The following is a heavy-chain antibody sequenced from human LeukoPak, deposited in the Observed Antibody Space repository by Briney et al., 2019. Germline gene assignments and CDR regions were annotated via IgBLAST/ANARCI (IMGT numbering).Heavy chain of an antibody. D-gene: IGHD3-16*01. V-gene: IGHV3-30*02. J-gene: IGHJ4*02. CDR1: GFSFSNYV. CDR2: IQKDGGSK. Sequence: PGGSLRLSCATSGFSFSNYVMNWARQAPGKGLEWVTFIQKDGGSKFYADSVKGRFTISRDNSKKTVYLQMSSLTIEDTAVYYCAKEPGEGGSAFDYWGQGTLVTVYS. CDR3: AKEPGEGGSAFDY.